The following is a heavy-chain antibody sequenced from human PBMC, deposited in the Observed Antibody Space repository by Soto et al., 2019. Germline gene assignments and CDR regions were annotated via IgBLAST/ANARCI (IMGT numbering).Heavy chain of an antibody. CDR2: INHSGST. CDR3: ARGLRRNEDAFDI. CDR1: GGSFSGYY. Sequence: SETLSLTCAVYGGSFSGYYWSWIRQPPGKGLEWIGEINHSGSTNYNPSLKSRVTISVDTSKNQFSLKLSSVTAADTAVYYCARGLRRNEDAFDIWGQGTMVTVSS. D-gene: IGHD1-1*01. J-gene: IGHJ3*02. V-gene: IGHV4-34*01.